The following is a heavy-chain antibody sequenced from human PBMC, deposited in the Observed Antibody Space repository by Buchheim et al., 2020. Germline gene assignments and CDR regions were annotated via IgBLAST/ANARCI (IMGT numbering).Heavy chain of an antibody. CDR2: IDPSDSYT. D-gene: IGHD4-23*01. CDR1: GYSFTSSW. CDR3: ARLGWGNSGYAIDY. J-gene: IGHJ4*02. V-gene: IGHV5-10-1*03. Sequence: EVQLVQSGAVVKKPGESLRISCKASGYSFTSSWITWVRQMPGKGLECMGRIDPSDSYTYYSPSFQGHVTISADKYISTVYLQWSMLNASDTAMYYCARLGWGNSGYAIDYWGRGTL.